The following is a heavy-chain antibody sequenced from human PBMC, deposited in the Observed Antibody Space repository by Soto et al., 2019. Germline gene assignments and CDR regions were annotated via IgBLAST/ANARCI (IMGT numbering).Heavy chain of an antibody. CDR1: GYTFTSYG. CDR2: ISAYNGNT. V-gene: IGHV1-18*04. Sequence: QVQLVQSGAEVKKPGASVMVSCKASGYTFTSYGIRWVRQAPGQGLEWMGGISAYNGNTNYAQKLQGRVTMTTDTATRTAYMELRSLRSNDTAVYYCARDPRAVAGNYCYGMDVWGQGTTVTVSS. J-gene: IGHJ6*02. CDR3: ARDPRAVAGNYCYGMDV. D-gene: IGHD6-19*01.